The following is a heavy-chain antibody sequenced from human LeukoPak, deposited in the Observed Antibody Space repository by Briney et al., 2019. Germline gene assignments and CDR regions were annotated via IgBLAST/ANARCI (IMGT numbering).Heavy chain of an antibody. CDR2: INHSGST. V-gene: IGHV4-38-2*02. Sequence: SETLSLTCTVSGYSISSGYYWGWIRQPPGKGLEWIGEINHSGSTNYNPSLKSRVTISVDTSKNQFSLKLSSVTAADTAVYYCARGGNCSSTSCSTFDYWGQGTLVTVSS. CDR1: GYSISSGYY. D-gene: IGHD2-2*02. J-gene: IGHJ4*02. CDR3: ARGGNCSSTSCSTFDY.